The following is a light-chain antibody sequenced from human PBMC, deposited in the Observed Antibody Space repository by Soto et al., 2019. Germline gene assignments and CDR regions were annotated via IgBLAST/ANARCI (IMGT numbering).Light chain of an antibody. CDR1: QGISSY. V-gene: IGKV1-9*01. CDR2: GAS. CDR3: QQLNNFPRT. Sequence: DIQLTQSPSFLSASVGDRVTITCRASQGISSYLAWYQQRPGKAPKLLMYGASTLQSGVPSRFSGSASGTKFTLTINNLQPEDFATYYCQQLNNFPRTLGQGTKVE. J-gene: IGKJ1*01.